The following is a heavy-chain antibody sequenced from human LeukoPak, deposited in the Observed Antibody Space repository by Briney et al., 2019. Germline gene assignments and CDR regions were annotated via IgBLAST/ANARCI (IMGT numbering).Heavy chain of an antibody. CDR3: AKDLAARYYDFCRSYYGTDDAFDI. CDR2: ISYDGSNK. V-gene: IGHV3-30*18. D-gene: IGHD3-3*01. CDR1: GFTFSSYG. Sequence: GGSLRLFCAASGFTFSSYGMHWVRQAPGKGLEWVAVISYDGSNKYYADSVKGRFTISRDNSKNTLYLQMNSLRAEDTAVYYCAKDLAARYYDFCRSYYGTDDAFDIWVQGRIVTVPS. J-gene: IGHJ3*02.